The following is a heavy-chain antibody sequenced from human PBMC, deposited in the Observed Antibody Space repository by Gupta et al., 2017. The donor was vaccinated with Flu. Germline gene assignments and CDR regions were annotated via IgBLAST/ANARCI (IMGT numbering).Heavy chain of an antibody. CDR2: IWYDGSNK. V-gene: IGHV3-33*01. D-gene: IGHD4-11*01. CDR3: ARDPRLTVTTGYFDY. J-gene: IGHJ4*02. CDR1: GFTFSSYG. Sequence: QVQLVESGGGVVQPGRSLRLSCAASGFTFSSYGMHWVRQAPGKGLEWVAVIWYDGSNKYYADSVKGRFTISRDNSKNTLYLQMNSLRAEDTAVYYCARDPRLTVTTGYFDYWGQGTLVTVSS.